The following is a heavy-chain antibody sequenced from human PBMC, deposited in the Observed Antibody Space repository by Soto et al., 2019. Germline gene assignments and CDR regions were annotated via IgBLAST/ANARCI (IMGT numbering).Heavy chain of an antibody. J-gene: IGHJ6*03. Sequence: DVKLVESGGGLVQPGGSLRLSCAASGFTFSSYSMNWVRQAPGKGLEWVTYISSSSSTIYYADSVKGRFTISRDNAKNSLYLQMNSLRAEDTAVYYCARLHDYGDPYYYYYYMDVWGKGTTVTVSS. CDR2: ISSSSSTI. CDR3: ARLHDYGDPYYYYYYMDV. D-gene: IGHD4-17*01. CDR1: GFTFSSYS. V-gene: IGHV3-48*01.